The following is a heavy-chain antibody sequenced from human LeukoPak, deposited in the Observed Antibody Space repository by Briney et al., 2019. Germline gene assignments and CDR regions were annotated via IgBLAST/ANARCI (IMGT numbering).Heavy chain of an antibody. D-gene: IGHD2-8*01. CDR1: GYTFTGYY. V-gene: IGHV1-2*02. CDR3: AREGVSGDAFDI. CDR2: INPNSGGT. Sequence: ASVKVACKASGYTFTGYYMHWVRQAPGQGLEWMGWINPNSGGTNYAQKFQGRVTMTRDTSISTAYMELSRLRSDDTAVYYCAREGVSGDAFDIWGQGTMVTVSS. J-gene: IGHJ3*02.